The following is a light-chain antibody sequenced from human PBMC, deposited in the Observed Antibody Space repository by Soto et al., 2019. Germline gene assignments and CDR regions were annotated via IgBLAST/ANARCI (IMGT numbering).Light chain of an antibody. CDR1: ASNVESET. Sequence: QSVLTQTPSASGAPGQAVTISCSGTASNVESETVNWYQHLQGTAPKLVVYSNIKRPSAVPDRFSASKSGTSASLAISNLQPEDGADYYGVAWDANVNGWVFGGGTKLTVL. CDR3: VAWDANVNGWV. J-gene: IGLJ3*02. CDR2: SNI. V-gene: IGLV1-44*01.